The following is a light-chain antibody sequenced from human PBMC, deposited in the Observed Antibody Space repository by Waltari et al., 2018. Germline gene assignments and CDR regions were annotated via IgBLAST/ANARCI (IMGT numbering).Light chain of an antibody. CDR2: DVT. CDR3: GSYTSSSTSVI. Sequence: QSALTQPPSVSGSPGQSVTISCTGTSSDVGTYDRLPLYQQPPGAAPKLMIYDVTIRPSGVPHRFSGSKSGNTASLTISGLQAEDEADYYCGSYTSSSTSVIFGGGTKLTVL. V-gene: IGLV2-18*02. J-gene: IGLJ2*01. CDR1: SSDVGTYDR.